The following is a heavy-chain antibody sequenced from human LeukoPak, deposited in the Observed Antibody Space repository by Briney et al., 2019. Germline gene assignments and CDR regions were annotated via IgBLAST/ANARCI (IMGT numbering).Heavy chain of an antibody. V-gene: IGHV4-38-2*01. Sequence: PSETLSLTCAVSAYAITSSDYWGWIRQPPGKGLEWIGSIYHSGTTYYNPSLKSRVTISVDTSNNQFSLKLSSVTAADTTVYYCARWEQQSHAYDIWGQGTMVTVSS. CDR2: IYHSGTT. D-gene: IGHD6-13*01. CDR1: AYAITSSDY. J-gene: IGHJ3*02. CDR3: ARWEQQSHAYDI.